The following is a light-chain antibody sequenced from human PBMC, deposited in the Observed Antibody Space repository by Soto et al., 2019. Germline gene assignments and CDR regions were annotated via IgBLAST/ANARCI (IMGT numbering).Light chain of an antibody. J-gene: IGKJ2*01. V-gene: IGKV3-20*01. Sequence: EIVLTQSPGTLSLSPGERAALSCRASQSVSSSYLAWYQQKPGQAPRLLIYGASSRATDIPDRFSGSGSGTDFTLTISRLEPEDFAVYYCQQYDRSSPMYIFGQGTKLEIK. CDR2: GAS. CDR3: QQYDRSSPMYI. CDR1: QSVSSSY.